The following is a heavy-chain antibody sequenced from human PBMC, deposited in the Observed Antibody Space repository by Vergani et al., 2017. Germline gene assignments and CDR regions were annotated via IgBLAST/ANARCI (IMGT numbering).Heavy chain of an antibody. CDR1: GFTFSSYG. J-gene: IGHJ2*01. CDR2: ISYDGSNK. Sequence: QVQLVESGGGVVQPGRSLRLSCAASGFTFSSYGMHWVRQAPGKGLEWVAVISYDGSNKYYADSVKGRFTISRDNSKNTLYLQMNSLRAEDTAVNYCAKDRGEYWYFDLWGRGTLVTVSS. V-gene: IGHV3-30*18. CDR3: AKDRGEYWYFDL.